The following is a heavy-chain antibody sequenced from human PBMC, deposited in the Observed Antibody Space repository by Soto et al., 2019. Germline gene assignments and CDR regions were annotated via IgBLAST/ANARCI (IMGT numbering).Heavy chain of an antibody. D-gene: IGHD5-18*01. V-gene: IGHV3-74*03. CDR1: GFTFSNYW. CDR2: IYSDGSGT. Sequence: QSGGSLRLSCVASGFTFSNYWMHWVRQAPGKGLVWVSRIYSDGSGTMYADSVKGRFTISRDNAKSTLYLQMNSLRAEDTAVYYCATLNSFGSDYWGRGTLVTVSS. CDR3: ATLNSFGSDY. J-gene: IGHJ4*02.